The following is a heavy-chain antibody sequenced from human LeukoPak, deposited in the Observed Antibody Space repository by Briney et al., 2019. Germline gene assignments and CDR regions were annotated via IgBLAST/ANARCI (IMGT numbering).Heavy chain of an antibody. V-gene: IGHV1-2*02. Sequence: ASVKVSCKASGYTFTGYYMHWVRQAPGQGLEWMGWINPNSGVTNYAQKFQGRVTMTRDTSISTAYMELSRLRSDDTAVYYCAREGLRYFDWFAPYGMDVWGQGTTVTVSS. CDR1: GYTFTGYY. CDR2: INPNSGVT. CDR3: AREGLRYFDWFAPYGMDV. D-gene: IGHD3-9*01. J-gene: IGHJ6*02.